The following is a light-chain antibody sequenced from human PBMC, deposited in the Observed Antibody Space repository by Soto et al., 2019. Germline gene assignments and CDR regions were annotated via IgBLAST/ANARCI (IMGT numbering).Light chain of an antibody. J-gene: IGKJ4*01. Sequence: AIQMTQSPSSLSASVGATVTISCRASRGVRSDVAWYQQRPGSVPKVLIYGAFNLYTGVPSRFSGSGYGSDFSLTISSLQPEDSATYYCVQDFNYPLTFGGGTKVEI. CDR1: RGVRSD. V-gene: IGKV1-6*01. CDR2: GAF. CDR3: VQDFNYPLT.